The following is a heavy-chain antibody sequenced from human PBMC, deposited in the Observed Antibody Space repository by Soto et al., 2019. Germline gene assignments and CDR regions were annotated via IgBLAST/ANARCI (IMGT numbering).Heavy chain of an antibody. J-gene: IGHJ4*02. CDR2: MFPWTSDT. Sequence: GESLKISCQGSGYTFNRFWTGWVRQMPGEGLEWMGLMFPWTSDTRYSPSFQGHVSISVDRSTGTGYLQWNSLKASDTAMYYCVTTRDGTTFFPHWGQGTPVTVSS. CDR1: GYTFNRFW. D-gene: IGHD1-7*01. CDR3: VTTRDGTTFFPH. V-gene: IGHV5-51*01.